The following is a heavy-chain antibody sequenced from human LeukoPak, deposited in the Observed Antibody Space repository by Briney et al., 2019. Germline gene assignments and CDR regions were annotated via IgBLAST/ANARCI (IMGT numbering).Heavy chain of an antibody. Sequence: ASETLSLTCTVSGGSISSYYWSWIRQPPGKGLEWIGYIYYSGSTNYNPSLKSRVTISVDTSKNQFSPKLSSVTAADTAVYYCASSAYDFWSGYYPYYYGMDVWGQGTTVTVSS. CDR2: IYYSGST. J-gene: IGHJ6*02. CDR1: GGSISSYY. D-gene: IGHD3-3*01. V-gene: IGHV4-59*08. CDR3: ASSAYDFWSGYYPYYYGMDV.